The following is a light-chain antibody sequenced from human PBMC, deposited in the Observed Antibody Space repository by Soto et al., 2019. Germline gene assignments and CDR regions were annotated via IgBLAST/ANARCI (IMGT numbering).Light chain of an antibody. J-gene: IGKJ1*01. CDR3: QQYGSSPRT. CDR1: QSLTSTY. Sequence: FLTQSPGTLSLSHWERATLSCGASQSLTSTYLAWYQQKPGQAPKLLIYGASSRATGIPDRFSGSGSGTDFSLTISSLEPGDLAVYYCQQYGSSPRTFGQGTKVDI. CDR2: GAS. V-gene: IGKV3-20*01.